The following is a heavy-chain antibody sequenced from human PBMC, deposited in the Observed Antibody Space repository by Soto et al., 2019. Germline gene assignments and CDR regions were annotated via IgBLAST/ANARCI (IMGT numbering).Heavy chain of an antibody. J-gene: IGHJ4*02. Sequence: QVQLVQSGAEVKKPGSSVKVSCKASGGTFSSYAISWVRQAPGQGLEWMGGIIPIFGTANYAQKFQGRVTITADESTSTAYMERSSLRSEDTAVYYCAMISVVRYSYGPNFDYWGQGTLVTVSS. V-gene: IGHV1-69*12. CDR1: GGTFSSYA. D-gene: IGHD5-18*01. CDR2: IIPIFGTA. CDR3: AMISVVRYSYGPNFDY.